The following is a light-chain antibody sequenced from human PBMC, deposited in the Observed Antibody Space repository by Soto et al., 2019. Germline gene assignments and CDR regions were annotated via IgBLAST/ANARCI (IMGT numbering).Light chain of an antibody. CDR1: QSLLHSNGYNY. CDR3: MQALHSPYT. Sequence: DIVMTQSPLSLPVTPGEPASISCRSSQSLLHSNGYNYLDWYLQKPGQSPQLLISLGSNRASGVHARFSGSGSATDFTLNIARVEAEDFGVYYCMQALHSPYTFGQGTKLEIK. J-gene: IGKJ2*01. CDR2: LGS. V-gene: IGKV2-28*01.